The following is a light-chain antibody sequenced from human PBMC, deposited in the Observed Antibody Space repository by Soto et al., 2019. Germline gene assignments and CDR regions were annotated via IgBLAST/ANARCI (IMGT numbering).Light chain of an antibody. J-gene: IGKJ5*01. V-gene: IGKV3-20*01. CDR1: QTISSSS. Sequence: ILLTQSPGTLSLSPGERATLSCRASQTISSSSSSWHQQKGGHAPRLLIYGASSRATGIQDRFSGSGSGTEFTLTIGRLEPDDFAVYYCQQYGSSSTFGQGTRLEIK. CDR2: GAS. CDR3: QQYGSSST.